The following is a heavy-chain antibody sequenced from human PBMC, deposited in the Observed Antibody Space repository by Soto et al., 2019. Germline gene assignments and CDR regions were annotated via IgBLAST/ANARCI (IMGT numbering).Heavy chain of an antibody. CDR3: AKDTYGFDY. J-gene: IGHJ4*02. CDR1: GFTFSNYA. D-gene: IGHD3-10*01. CDR2: ISGGAGST. V-gene: IGHV3-23*01. Sequence: EVQLLESGGGLVQPGGSLRLSCVASGFTFSNYAMNWVRQAPGKGLEWVSAISGGAGSTNYADSVKGRFTISRDTSKNTLFLQMNSRRADDTAVYYCAKDTYGFDYWGQGTLVTVSS.